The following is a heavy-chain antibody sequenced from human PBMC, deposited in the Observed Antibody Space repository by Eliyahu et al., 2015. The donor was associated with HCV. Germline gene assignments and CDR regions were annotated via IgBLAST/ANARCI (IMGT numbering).Heavy chain of an antibody. V-gene: IGHV3-23*01. CDR3: ARETGHPPYFDF. D-gene: IGHD1-14*01. CDR2: ISAISDST. J-gene: IGHJ4*02. CDR1: GFTFSSYA. Sequence: EVQLLESGGGLVQPGGSXXLXCAAXGFTFSSYAMSWVRXGPGKGLEWLAAISAISDSTFYADPVKGRFTVSRDNFKSSLYLQMDSLRAEDTAVYYCARETGHPPYFDFWGQGTLVTVSS.